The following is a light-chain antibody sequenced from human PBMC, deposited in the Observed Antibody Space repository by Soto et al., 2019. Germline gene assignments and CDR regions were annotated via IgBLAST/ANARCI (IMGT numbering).Light chain of an antibody. CDR2: AAS. V-gene: IGKV1-12*02. CDR3: QQLESYPST. Sequence: DRVSITCRASESISSWLAWYQQKPGKAPKLLIYAASTLQSGVPSRFSGSGSGTDFTLTISSLQTEDFATYYRQQLESYPSTFGGGTKVDIK. CDR1: ESISSW. J-gene: IGKJ4*01.